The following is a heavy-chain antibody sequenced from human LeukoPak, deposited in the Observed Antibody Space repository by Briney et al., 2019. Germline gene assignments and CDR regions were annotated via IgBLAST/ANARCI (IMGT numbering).Heavy chain of an antibody. V-gene: IGHV3-11*06. CDR2: ISSSSSYT. D-gene: IGHD6-13*01. CDR1: GSTFSDYY. J-gene: IGHJ4*02. Sequence: GGSLRLSCAASGSTFSDYYMSWIRQAPGKGLEWVSYISSSSSYTNYADSVKGRFTISRDNAKNSLYLQMNSLRAEDTAVYYCARLLAAAGTQVIDYWGQGTLVTVSS. CDR3: ARLLAAAGTQVIDY.